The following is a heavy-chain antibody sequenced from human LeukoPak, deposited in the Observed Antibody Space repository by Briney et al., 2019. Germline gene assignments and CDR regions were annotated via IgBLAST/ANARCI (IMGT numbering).Heavy chain of an antibody. V-gene: IGHV1-3*01. CDR2: INAGNGNT. J-gene: IGHJ6*02. D-gene: IGHD6-13*01. CDR1: GYTFTSYA. CDR3: ARVKGLSSSLGDYYYGMDV. Sequence: GASVKVSCKASGYTFTSYAMHWVRQAPGQRLEWMGWINAGNGNTKYSQKFQGRVTITRDTSASTAYMELSSLRSEDTAVYYCARVKGLSSSLGDYYYGMDVWGQGTTVTVSS.